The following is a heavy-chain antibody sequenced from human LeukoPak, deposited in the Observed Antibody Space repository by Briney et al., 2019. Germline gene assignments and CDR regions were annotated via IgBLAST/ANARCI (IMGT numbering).Heavy chain of an antibody. D-gene: IGHD2-8*01. CDR2: ISLSGLT. J-gene: IGHJ4*02. V-gene: IGHV4-4*02. CDR3: SRENGAFSPFGY. CDR1: GGSITSTNW. Sequence: SGTLSFTCGVSGGSITSTNWWSWVRQPPGQGLEWIGEISLSGLTNYNPSLKSRVTMALDKSKNHLSLNLTSVTAADTAVYYCSRENGAFSPFGYWGQGTLVTVPS.